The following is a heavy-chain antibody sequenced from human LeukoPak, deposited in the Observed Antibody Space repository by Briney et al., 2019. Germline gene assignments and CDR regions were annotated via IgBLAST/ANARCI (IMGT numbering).Heavy chain of an antibody. CDR1: GGTFSSYA. J-gene: IGHJ4*02. CDR3: ARASSDDTAMATPFAY. D-gene: IGHD5-18*01. CDR2: ITPIFGTA. Sequence: GASVKVSCKASGGTFSSYAINWVRQAPGQGLEWMGGITPIFGTANYVQKFQGRVTITADESTSTAYMDLSRLRSEDTAIYYCARASSDDTAMATPFAYWGQGTLVIVSS. V-gene: IGHV1-69*13.